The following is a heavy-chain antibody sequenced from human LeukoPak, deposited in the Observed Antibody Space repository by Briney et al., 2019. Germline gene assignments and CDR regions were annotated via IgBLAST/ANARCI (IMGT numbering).Heavy chain of an antibody. V-gene: IGHV3-66*01. CDR3: ARSYSNHLFGMDV. CDR1: GFIVTSYY. Sequence: GRSLRLSCEASGFIVTSYYMTWVRQAPGKGLEWVSVIYSGGTTYYADSVKGRVAISRDNSKNTVFLQMNSVRAEDTAVYYCARSYSNHLFGMDVWGQGTTVTVSS. J-gene: IGHJ6*02. D-gene: IGHD4-11*01. CDR2: IYSGGTT.